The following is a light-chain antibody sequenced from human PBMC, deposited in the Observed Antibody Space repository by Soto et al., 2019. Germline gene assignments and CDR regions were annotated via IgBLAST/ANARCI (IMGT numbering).Light chain of an antibody. CDR1: QAISSH. CDR3: QQVKTYPLT. V-gene: IGKV1-9*01. J-gene: IGKJ4*01. CDR2: AAS. Sequence: DIQLTQSPSFLSASVGDRVTITCRASQAISSHLAWYQQKPGKAPKLLIYAASTLQSGVPSGFGGSGSGTEFTLTISSLQAEDFATYYCQQVKTYPLTFGGGTKVEI.